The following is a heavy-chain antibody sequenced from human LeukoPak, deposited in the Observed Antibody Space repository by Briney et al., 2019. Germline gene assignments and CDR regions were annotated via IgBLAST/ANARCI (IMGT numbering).Heavy chain of an antibody. CDR3: ARRYGSALYGVFDY. D-gene: IGHD6-19*01. Sequence: GESLKISCKGSRYTFNSYWIGWVRQMPGAGLEWMGIIYPSDSDTRYSPSFQGQVTISADKSISTAYLQWSSLKASDSAMYYCARRYGSALYGVFDYWGQGTLVIVSS. J-gene: IGHJ4*02. CDR1: RYTFNSYW. V-gene: IGHV5-51*01. CDR2: IYPSDSDT.